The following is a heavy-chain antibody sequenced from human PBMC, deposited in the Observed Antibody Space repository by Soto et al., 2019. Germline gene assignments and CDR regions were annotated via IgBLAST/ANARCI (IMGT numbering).Heavy chain of an antibody. CDR3: ARRGSGSYYDY. V-gene: IGHV3-23*01. J-gene: IGHJ4*02. CDR2: ISGSGGST. CDR1: GFTFSSYA. Sequence: EVQLLESGGGLVQPGGSLRLSCAASGFTFSSYAMRWVRQAPVKGLEWVSAISGSGGSTYYADSVKGRFTISRDNSKNTPYLQMNSLRAEDRAVYYCARRGSGSYYDYWGQGTLVTVSS. D-gene: IGHD1-26*01.